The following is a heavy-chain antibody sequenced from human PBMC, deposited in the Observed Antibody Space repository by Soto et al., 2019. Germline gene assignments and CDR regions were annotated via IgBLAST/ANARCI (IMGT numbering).Heavy chain of an antibody. J-gene: IGHJ4*02. CDR3: ARRGYEYESSGYYPLFDY. V-gene: IGHV3-53*02. CDR1: GLTVSSNY. CDR2: IYGGDDT. Sequence: EVQLVETGGGLVQPGGSLRLSCAASGLTVSSNYMGWVRQAPGTGLEWVSLIYGGDDTYYADSVKGRFTISRGNSKNTLYLQMNSLRVEDTAVYYCARRGYEYESSGYYPLFDYWGQGILVTVSS. D-gene: IGHD3-22*01.